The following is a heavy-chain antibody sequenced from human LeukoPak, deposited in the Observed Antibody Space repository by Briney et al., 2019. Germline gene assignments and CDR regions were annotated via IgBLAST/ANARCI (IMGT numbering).Heavy chain of an antibody. D-gene: IGHD3-22*01. Sequence: PGGSLRLSCAASGFTFSSYAMSWVRQAPGKGLEWVSAISGSGGSTYYADSVRGRFTISRDNSKNTLYLQMNSLRAEDTAVYYCARDDYYDSWYMDVWGQGTTVTVSS. CDR2: ISGSGGST. J-gene: IGHJ6*02. CDR1: GFTFSSYA. CDR3: ARDDYYDSWYMDV. V-gene: IGHV3-23*01.